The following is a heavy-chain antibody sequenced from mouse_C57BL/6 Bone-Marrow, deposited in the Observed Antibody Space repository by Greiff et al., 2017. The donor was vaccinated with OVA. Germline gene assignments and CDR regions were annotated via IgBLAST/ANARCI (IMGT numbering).Heavy chain of an antibody. CDR2: ISSGGDYI. V-gene: IGHV5-9-1*02. CDR3: TRDGLPYFDY. CDR1: GFTFSSYA. Sequence: EVMLVESGEGLVKPGGSLKISCAASGFTFSSYAMSWVRQTPEKRLEWVAYISSGGDYIYYADTVKGRFTISRDNARNTLYLQMSSLKSEDTAMYYCTRDGLPYFDYWGQGTTLTVSS. J-gene: IGHJ2*01. D-gene: IGHD2-2*01.